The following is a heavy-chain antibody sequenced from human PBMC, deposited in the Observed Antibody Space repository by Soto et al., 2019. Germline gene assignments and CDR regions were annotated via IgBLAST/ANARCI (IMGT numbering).Heavy chain of an antibody. CDR3: AREGGGSSGYSGYYYYGMDV. D-gene: IGHD3-22*01. V-gene: IGHV1-2*04. CDR2: INPNSGGT. J-gene: IGHJ6*02. CDR1: GYTFTGYY. Sequence: ASVKVSCKASGYTFTGYYMHWVRQAPGQGLEWMGWINPNSGGTNYVQKFQGWVTMTRDTSISTAYMELSRLRSDDTAVYYCAREGGGSSGYSGYYYYGMDVWGQGTTVTVSS.